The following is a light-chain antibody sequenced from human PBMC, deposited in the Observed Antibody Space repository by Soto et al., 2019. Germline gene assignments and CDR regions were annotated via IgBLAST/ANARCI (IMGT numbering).Light chain of an antibody. CDR3: VLSMGGGHCV. Sequence: QAVVTQEPAVSVSPGGAVTLSCGLSSGSVTTTYYPSWFQQTPGQTPSTLIYDTDTRPSWVPARFSGSILGDKAALTISGAQAEDEAHYYCVLSMGGGHCVFGGGTKLTVL. J-gene: IGLJ2*01. V-gene: IGLV8-61*01. CDR2: DTD. CDR1: SGSVTTTYY.